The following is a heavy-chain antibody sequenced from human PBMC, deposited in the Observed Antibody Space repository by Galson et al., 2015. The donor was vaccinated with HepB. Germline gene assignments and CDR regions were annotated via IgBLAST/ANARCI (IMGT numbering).Heavy chain of an antibody. J-gene: IGHJ2*01. CDR3: ARSGYSYGYGYFDL. CDR2: IIPIFGTA. Sequence: SVKVSCKASGGTFSSYAISWVRQAPGQGLEWMGGIIPIFGTANYAQKFQGRVTITADESTSTAYMELSSLRSEDTAVYYCARSGYSYGYGYFDLWGRGTLVTVSS. CDR1: GGTFSSYA. D-gene: IGHD5-18*01. V-gene: IGHV1-69*13.